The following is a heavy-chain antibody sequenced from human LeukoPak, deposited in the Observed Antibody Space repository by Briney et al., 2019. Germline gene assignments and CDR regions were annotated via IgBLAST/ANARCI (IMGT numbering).Heavy chain of an antibody. CDR2: INTDGSST. Sequence: PGGSLRLSCAASGFTFSSYWMHWVGQAPGKGLVWVSRINTDGSSTSYADSVKGRFTISRDNAKNTLYLQMNSLRAEDTAVYYCARVSYYYDSSGYPHDAFDIWGQGTMVTVSS. CDR1: GFTFSSYW. J-gene: IGHJ3*02. CDR3: ARVSYYYDSSGYPHDAFDI. D-gene: IGHD3-22*01. V-gene: IGHV3-74*01.